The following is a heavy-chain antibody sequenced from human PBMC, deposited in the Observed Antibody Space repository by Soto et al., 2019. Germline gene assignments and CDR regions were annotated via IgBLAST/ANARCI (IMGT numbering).Heavy chain of an antibody. CDR2: ISAYNGNT. CDR3: ARGLVRGRFDL. V-gene: IGHV1-18*01. Sequence: GASVKVSCKASGYTFTSYGISWVRQAPGQGLEWMGWISAYNGNTDYAQKLQGRVTMTRDTSISTAYMELSSLRSEDTAVYYCARGLVRGRFDLWGQGSLVPGSS. D-gene: IGHD6-13*01. CDR1: GYTFTSYG. J-gene: IGHJ5*02.